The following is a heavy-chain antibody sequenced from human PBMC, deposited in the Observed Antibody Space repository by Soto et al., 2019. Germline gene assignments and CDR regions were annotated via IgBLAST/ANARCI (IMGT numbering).Heavy chain of an antibody. V-gene: IGHV3-21*01. J-gene: IGHJ5*02. Sequence: GGSLRLSCAASGFTFSSYSMNWVRQAPGKGLEWVSSISSSSSYIYYADSVKGRFTISRDNAKNSLYLQMNSLRAEDTAVYYCARDLYSCYDPRYNWFDPCGQGTLVTVSS. CDR1: GFTFSSYS. CDR2: ISSSSSYI. CDR3: ARDLYSCYDPRYNWFDP. D-gene: IGHD5-12*01.